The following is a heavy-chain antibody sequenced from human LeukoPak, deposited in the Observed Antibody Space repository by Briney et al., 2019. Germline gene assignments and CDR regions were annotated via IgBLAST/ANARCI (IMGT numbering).Heavy chain of an antibody. CDR3: ARDKAHSYGRYFDP. V-gene: IGHV4-59*01. CDR1: GGSISTYY. Sequence: SETLSLTCSVSGGSISTYYWDWIRQTPGKGLEWIGHISYGNTDYNPSLKSRVTISVDTSKNQFSLKLSSVTAADTAVYYCARDKAHSYGRYFDPWGQGALVTVSS. J-gene: IGHJ5*02. CDR2: ISYGNT. D-gene: IGHD5-18*01.